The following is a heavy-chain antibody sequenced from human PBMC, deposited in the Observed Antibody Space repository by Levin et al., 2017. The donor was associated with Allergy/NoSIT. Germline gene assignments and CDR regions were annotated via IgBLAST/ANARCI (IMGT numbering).Heavy chain of an antibody. Sequence: ASVKVSCKASGYNFTNYGISWVRQAPGQGLEWMGWISAYNGNTNYAQKFQGRVTMTIHTSTNTAYMELRSLRSDDTAVYYCARVGIDFWGVYQKSWGYMDVWGQGTTVTVSS. J-gene: IGHJ6*03. CDR2: ISAYNGNT. CDR1: GYNFTNYG. D-gene: IGHD3-3*01. V-gene: IGHV1-18*01. CDR3: ARVGIDFWGVYQKSWGYMDV.